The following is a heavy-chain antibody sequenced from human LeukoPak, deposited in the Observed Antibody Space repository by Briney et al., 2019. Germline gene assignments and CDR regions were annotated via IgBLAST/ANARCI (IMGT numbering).Heavy chain of an antibody. Sequence: GSSVKVSCKASGGTFSSYAISWVRQAPGQGLEWMGRIIPILGIANYAQKFQGRVTITADKSTSTAYMELSSLRSEDTAVYYCARDLRGPSPYYYYGMDVWGQGTTVTVSS. V-gene: IGHV1-69*04. CDR1: GGTFSSYA. CDR3: ARDLRGPSPYYYYGMDV. J-gene: IGHJ6*02. D-gene: IGHD4-17*01. CDR2: IIPILGIA.